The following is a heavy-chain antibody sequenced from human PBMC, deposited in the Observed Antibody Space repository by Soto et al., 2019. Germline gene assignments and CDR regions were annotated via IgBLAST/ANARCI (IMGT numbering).Heavy chain of an antibody. V-gene: IGHV1-2*02. CDR1: GCTFTGYY. D-gene: IGHD6-6*01. CDR3: ARSIAARRAGGD. CDR2: INPNSGGT. Sequence: ASVKVSCKASGCTFTGYYMHWVRQAPGQGLEWMGWINPNSGGTNYAQKFQGRVTMTRDTSISTAYMELSRLRSDDTAVYYCARSIAARRAGGDWGQGTLVTVSS. J-gene: IGHJ4*02.